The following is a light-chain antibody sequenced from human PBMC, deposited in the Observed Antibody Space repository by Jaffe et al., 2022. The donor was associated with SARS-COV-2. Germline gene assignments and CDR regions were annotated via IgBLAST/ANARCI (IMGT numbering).Light chain of an antibody. CDR3: SSYAGSNIVV. V-gene: IGLV2-8*01. CDR1: DSDVGTYNY. J-gene: IGLJ2*01. Sequence: QSALTQSPAASGSPGQSVTISCTGTDSDVGTYNYVSWYQQHPGKAPKLMIYEVTKRPSGVPDRFSGSKSGNTASLTVSGLQAEDEADYYCSSYAGSNIVVFGGGTKLTVL. CDR2: EVT.